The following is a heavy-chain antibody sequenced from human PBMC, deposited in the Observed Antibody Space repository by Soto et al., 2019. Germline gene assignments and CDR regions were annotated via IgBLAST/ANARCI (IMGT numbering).Heavy chain of an antibody. J-gene: IGHJ4*02. Sequence: SETLSLTCTVSGGSIGSSSYYWGWIRQPPGKGLEWIGSIYYSGSTYYNPSLKSRVTISVDTSKNQFSLKLSSVTAADTAVYYCARHARWSVVAATDHFDYWGQGTLVTVSS. CDR3: ARHARWSVVAATDHFDY. D-gene: IGHD2-15*01. CDR1: GGSIGSSSYY. CDR2: IYYSGST. V-gene: IGHV4-39*01.